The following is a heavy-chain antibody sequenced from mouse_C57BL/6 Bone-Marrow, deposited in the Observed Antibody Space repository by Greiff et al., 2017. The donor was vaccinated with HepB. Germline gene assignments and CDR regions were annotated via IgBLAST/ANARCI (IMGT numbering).Heavy chain of an antibody. V-gene: IGHV1-55*01. CDR2: IYPGSGST. CDR3: ARPAGVYFDY. J-gene: IGHJ2*01. CDR1: GYTFTSYW. Sequence: QVQLQQPGAELVKPGASVKMSCKASGYTFTSYWITWVKQRPGQGLEWIGDIYPGSGSTNYNEKFKSKATLTVETSSSTAYMQLSSLTSEDSAVYYGARPAGVYFDYWGQGTTLTVSS.